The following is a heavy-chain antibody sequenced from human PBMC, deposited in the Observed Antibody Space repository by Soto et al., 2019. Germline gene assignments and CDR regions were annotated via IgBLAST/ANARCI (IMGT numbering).Heavy chain of an antibody. J-gene: IGHJ5*02. V-gene: IGHV4-34*01. D-gene: IGHD4-17*01. CDR2: INHSGST. CDR1: GGSFSGYY. Sequence: QVQLQQWGAGLLKPSETLSLTCAVYGGSFSGYYWSWIRQPPGKGLEWIGEINHSGSTNYNPSLKSRVTISVDTSKNQFSLKLSSVTAADTAVYYYARVDYGDQGGFDPWGQGTLVTVSS. CDR3: ARVDYGDQGGFDP.